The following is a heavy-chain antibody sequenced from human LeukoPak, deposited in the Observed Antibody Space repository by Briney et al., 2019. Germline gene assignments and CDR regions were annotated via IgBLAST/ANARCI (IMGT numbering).Heavy chain of an antibody. V-gene: IGHV4-39*07. Sequence: KPSETLSLTCTVSGGSISSSSYYWGWIRQPPGKGLEWIGSIYYSGSTYYNPSLKSRVTISVDTSKNQFSLKLSSVTAADTAVYYCANQRTDYGDGYIDYWGQGTLVTVSS. J-gene: IGHJ4*02. CDR1: GGSISSSSYY. D-gene: IGHD4-17*01. CDR2: IYYSGST. CDR3: ANQRTDYGDGYIDY.